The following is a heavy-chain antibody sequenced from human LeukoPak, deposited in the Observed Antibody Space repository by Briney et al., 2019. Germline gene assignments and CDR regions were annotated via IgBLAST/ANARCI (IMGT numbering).Heavy chain of an antibody. J-gene: IGHJ6*03. CDR3: ASVMVGATSYYYYYMDV. D-gene: IGHD1-26*01. CDR2: IYYSGST. Sequence: SETLSLTCTVSGGSIRNSNYYWGWIRQPPGKGLEWIGSIYYSGSTYYNPSLKSRVTISVDTSKNQFSLKLSSVTAADTAVYYCASVMVGATSYYYYYMDVWGKGTTVTVSS. V-gene: IGHV4-39*01. CDR1: GGSIRNSNYY.